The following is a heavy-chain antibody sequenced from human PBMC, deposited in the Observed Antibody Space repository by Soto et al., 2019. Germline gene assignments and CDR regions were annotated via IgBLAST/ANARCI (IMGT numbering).Heavy chain of an antibody. CDR1: GGSVSSGSYY. V-gene: IGHV4-61*01. CDR3: ARVRNDYYDVPGAFEI. J-gene: IGHJ3*02. Sequence: PSETLSLTCTVSGGSVSSGSYYWSWIRQPPGKGLEWIGYIYYSGSTNYNPSLKSRVTISVDTSKNQFSLKLSSVTAADTAVYYCARVRNDYYDVPGAFEIWGQGTMVTVS. D-gene: IGHD3-22*01. CDR2: IYYSGST.